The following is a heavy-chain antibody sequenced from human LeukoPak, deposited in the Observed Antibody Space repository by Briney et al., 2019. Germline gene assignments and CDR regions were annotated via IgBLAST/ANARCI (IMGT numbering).Heavy chain of an antibody. CDR1: GYSISSGYY. Sequence: SETLSLTCTVSGYSISSGYYWGWIRQPPGKGLGWIGSIYHSGSTYYNPSLKSRVTISVDTSKNQFSLKLSSVTAADTAVYYCARRVLRNYYFDYWGQGTLVTVSS. J-gene: IGHJ4*02. CDR2: IYHSGST. V-gene: IGHV4-38-2*02. D-gene: IGHD2/OR15-2a*01. CDR3: ARRVLRNYYFDY.